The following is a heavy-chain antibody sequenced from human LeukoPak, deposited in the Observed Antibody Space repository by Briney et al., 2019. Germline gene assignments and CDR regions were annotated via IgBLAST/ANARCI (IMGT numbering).Heavy chain of an antibody. CDR1: GNYW. Sequence: GGSLRLSCAASGNYWMHWVRQAPGKGLVWVSHINSDGSWTSYADSVKGRFTISKDNAKNTVYPQMNNLRAEDTAVYYCVSFYETYWGRGTLVTISS. CDR3: VSFYETY. V-gene: IGHV3-74*01. CDR2: INSDGSWT. J-gene: IGHJ4*02. D-gene: IGHD2-2*01.